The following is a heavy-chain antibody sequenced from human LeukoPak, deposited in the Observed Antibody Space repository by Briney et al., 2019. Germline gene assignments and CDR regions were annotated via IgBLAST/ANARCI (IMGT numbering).Heavy chain of an antibody. CDR3: AKDPDGLRGFLTGYDY. Sequence: GGSLRLSCAASGFTFRSYGMHWVRQGPGKGLEWVAFTRNDGSNKYYADSLKGRFTISRDNSKNTLYLQMNSLRAEDTAVYYCAKDPDGLRGFLTGYDYWGQGTLVTVSS. V-gene: IGHV3-30*02. CDR2: TRNDGSNK. CDR1: GFTFRSYG. D-gene: IGHD3-9*01. J-gene: IGHJ4*02.